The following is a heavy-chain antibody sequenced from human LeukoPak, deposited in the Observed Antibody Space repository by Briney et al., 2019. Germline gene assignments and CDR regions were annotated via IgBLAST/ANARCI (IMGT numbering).Heavy chain of an antibody. J-gene: IGHJ3*02. Sequence: GGSLRLSCGASGFTFSSYAMSWVRQAPGKGLEWVSAISGSGGSTYYADSVKGRFTISRDNSKNTLYLQMNSLRAEDTAVYYCAKASRAAAATGYAFDIWGQGTMVTVSS. CDR2: ISGSGGST. D-gene: IGHD6-13*01. V-gene: IGHV3-23*01. CDR3: AKASRAAAATGYAFDI. CDR1: GFTFSSYA.